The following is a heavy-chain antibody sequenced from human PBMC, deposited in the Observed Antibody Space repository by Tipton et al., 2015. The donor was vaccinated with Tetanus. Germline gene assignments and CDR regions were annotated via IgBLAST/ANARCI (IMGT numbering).Heavy chain of an antibody. D-gene: IGHD1-14*01. J-gene: IGHJ4*02. CDR3: ARGTGDY. Sequence: TLTLTCTVSGGSLRSGDHYWSWIRQPPGKGLEWIGYIHYSGSTNYNPSLKSRVTISVDTSKNQFSLKLSSVTAADTAVYYCARGTGDYWGQGTLVTVSS. CDR2: IHYSGST. V-gene: IGHV4-61*08. CDR1: GGSLRSGDHY.